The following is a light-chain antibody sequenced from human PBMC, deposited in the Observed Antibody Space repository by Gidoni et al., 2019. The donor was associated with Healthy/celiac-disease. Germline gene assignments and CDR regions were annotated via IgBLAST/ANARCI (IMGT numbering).Light chain of an antibody. J-gene: IGLJ7*01. CDR1: SSNIGAGYD. V-gene: IGLV1-40*01. CDR2: GNS. CDR3: QSYDSSLSGAV. Sequence: QSLLTQPPSVSGAPGQQVTISCTGSSSNIGAGYDVHWYQQLPGTAPKLLIYGNSNRPSGVPDRFSGSKSGTSASLAITGLQAEDEADYYCQSYDSSLSGAVFGGGTQLTVL.